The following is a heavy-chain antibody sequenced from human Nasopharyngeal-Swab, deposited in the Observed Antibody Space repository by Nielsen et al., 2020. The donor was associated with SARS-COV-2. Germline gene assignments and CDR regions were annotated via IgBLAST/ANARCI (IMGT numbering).Heavy chain of an antibody. CDR2: ISSSGSTI. CDR1: GFTFSSYE. D-gene: IGHD5-18*01. Sequence: GGSLRLSCAASGFTFSSYEMNWVRQAPGKGLEWVSYISSSGSTIYYADSVKGRFTISRDNARNSLYLQMNSLRAEDTAVYYCARMDLETAIGDYWGQGTLVTVSS. V-gene: IGHV3-48*03. J-gene: IGHJ4*02. CDR3: ARMDLETAIGDY.